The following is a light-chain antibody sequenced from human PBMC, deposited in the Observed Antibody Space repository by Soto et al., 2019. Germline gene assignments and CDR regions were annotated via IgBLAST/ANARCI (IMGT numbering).Light chain of an antibody. CDR2: DAS. J-gene: IGKJ1*01. CDR3: QQRSNWPLAT. V-gene: IGKV3-11*01. CDR1: QSVSSY. Sequence: EIVLTQSPATLSLSPGERATLSCRASQSVSSYLAWYQQKPGQAPRLLIYDASNRATGIPARFSGSGFGTDFTLTISSLEPEDFAVYYCQQRSNWPLATFGQGTKVEIK.